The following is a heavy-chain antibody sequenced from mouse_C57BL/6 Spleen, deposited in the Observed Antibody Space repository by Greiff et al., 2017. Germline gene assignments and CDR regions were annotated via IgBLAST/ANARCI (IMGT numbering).Heavy chain of an antibody. CDR3: ARGYGNHWYFDV. D-gene: IGHD2-1*01. J-gene: IGHJ1*03. Sequence: QVQLQQPGAELVKPGASVKLSCKASGYTFTSYWMQWVKQRPGQGLEWIGEIDPSDSYTNYNQKFKGKATLTVDTSSSTAYLQLSSLTSEDSAVYYCARGYGNHWYFDVWGTGTTVTVSS. V-gene: IGHV1-50*01. CDR1: GYTFTSYW. CDR2: IDPSDSYT.